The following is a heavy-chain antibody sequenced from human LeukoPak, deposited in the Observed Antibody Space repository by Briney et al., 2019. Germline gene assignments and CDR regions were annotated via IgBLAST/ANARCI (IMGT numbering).Heavy chain of an antibody. J-gene: IGHJ1*01. Sequence: GGALRLSFAASGFSFKTYAMSWVRQAPGEGPERVSAISNTGGSTYYADSVKGRFTISRDKSKNTLSLQMNSLRAEDTAVYYCAQQVGYCSSGSCYFTYWGQGTLVTVSS. CDR3: AQQVGYCSSGSCYFTY. CDR2: ISNTGGST. CDR1: GFSFKTYA. D-gene: IGHD2-15*01. V-gene: IGHV3-23*01.